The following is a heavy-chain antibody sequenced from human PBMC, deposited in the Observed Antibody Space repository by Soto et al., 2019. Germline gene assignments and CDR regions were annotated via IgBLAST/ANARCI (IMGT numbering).Heavy chain of an antibody. V-gene: IGHV1-69*04. Sequence: QVQLVQSGAEVKRPGSSVKVSCKASGDTFNFYSINWVRQAPGLGLEWMGRVNPILSMSNYAQRFQGRVTMTADKSTSTAYMELSGLRSEDTAIYYCATSHGSGYRAFAFWGQGALVTVSS. D-gene: IGHD3-10*01. CDR2: VNPILSMS. CDR1: GDTFNFYS. J-gene: IGHJ4*02. CDR3: ATSHGSGYRAFAF.